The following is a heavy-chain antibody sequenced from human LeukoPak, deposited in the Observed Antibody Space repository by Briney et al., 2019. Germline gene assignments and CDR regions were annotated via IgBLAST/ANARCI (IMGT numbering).Heavy chain of an antibody. J-gene: IGHJ4*02. CDR3: ARRELYYFDY. Sequence: SETLSLTCTVSGGSISSSNYYWGWIRQPPGKGLEWIGTIYYSGTTYYNPSLKSRVTISVDTSKNQFSLKLTSVTAADTAVYYCARRELYYFDYWGQGTLVTVSS. CDR2: IYYSGTT. CDR1: GGSISSSNYY. D-gene: IGHD1-7*01. V-gene: IGHV4-39*01.